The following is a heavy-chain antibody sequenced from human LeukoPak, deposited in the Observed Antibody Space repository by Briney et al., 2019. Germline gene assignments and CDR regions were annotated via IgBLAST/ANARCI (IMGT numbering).Heavy chain of an antibody. CDR3: ARDYTGAFDI. V-gene: IGHV4-39*01. Sequence: PSETLSLTCTVSGGSISSSSYYWGWIRQPPGKGLEWIGSIYYGGSTYYNPSLKSRVTISVDTSKNQFSLKLSSVTAADTAVYYCARDYTGAFDIWGQGTMVTVSS. J-gene: IGHJ3*02. CDR1: GGSISSSSYY. D-gene: IGHD4-11*01. CDR2: IYYGGST.